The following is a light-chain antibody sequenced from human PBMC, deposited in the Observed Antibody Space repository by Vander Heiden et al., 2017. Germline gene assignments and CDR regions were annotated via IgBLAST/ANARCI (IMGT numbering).Light chain of an antibody. Sequence: DIQMTQSPSSLSASVGDRVTITCRASQSISSYLNWYQQKPGKAPKLLIYAASSLQSGVPSRFSGSGSGTDFTLTISSLQPEDFATYYCQQRYSTPRALTFGGGTKVEIK. CDR2: AAS. V-gene: IGKV1-39*01. CDR3: QQRYSTPRALT. CDR1: QSISSY. J-gene: IGKJ4*01.